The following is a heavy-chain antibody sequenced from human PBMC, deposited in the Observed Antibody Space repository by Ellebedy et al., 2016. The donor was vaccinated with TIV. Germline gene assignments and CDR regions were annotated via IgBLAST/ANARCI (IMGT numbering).Heavy chain of an antibody. V-gene: IGHV3-9*01. Sequence: SLKISCAASGFTFDDYAMHWVRQAPGKGLEWVSGISWNSCSIDYADSVKGRFTISRDNAKNSLYLQMNSLRAEDTAVYYCAKDLFPSSSGPFDYWGQGTLVTVSS. CDR1: GFTFDDYA. CDR3: AKDLFPSSSGPFDY. CDR2: ISWNSCSI. J-gene: IGHJ4*02. D-gene: IGHD1-26*01.